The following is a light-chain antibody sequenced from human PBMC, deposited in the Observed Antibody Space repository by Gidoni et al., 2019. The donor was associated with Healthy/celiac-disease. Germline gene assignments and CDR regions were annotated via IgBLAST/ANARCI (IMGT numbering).Light chain of an antibody. CDR2: DLS. Sequence: QSALTQPRSVSGSPGQSVTISCTGTSSDVGGYNYVSWYQQHPGKAPKLMIYDLSKRPSGVPDRFSGSKSGNTASLTISGLQAEDEADYYCCSYAGSYTSFWVFGGGTKLTVL. V-gene: IGLV2-11*01. J-gene: IGLJ3*02. CDR1: SSDVGGYNY. CDR3: CSYAGSYTSFWV.